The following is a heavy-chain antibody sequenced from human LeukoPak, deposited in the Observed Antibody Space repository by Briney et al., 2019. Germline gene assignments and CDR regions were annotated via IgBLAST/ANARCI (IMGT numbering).Heavy chain of an antibody. CDR3: AISTKRGYSYGFDY. CDR1: GGTFSSYA. D-gene: IGHD5-18*01. Sequence: EASVKVSCKASGGTFSSYAISWVRQAPGQGLEWMGGIIPIFGTANYAQKFQGRVTITADESTSTAYKELSSLRSEDTAVYYCAISTKRGYSYGFDYWGQGTLVTVSS. CDR2: IIPIFGTA. V-gene: IGHV1-69*01. J-gene: IGHJ4*02.